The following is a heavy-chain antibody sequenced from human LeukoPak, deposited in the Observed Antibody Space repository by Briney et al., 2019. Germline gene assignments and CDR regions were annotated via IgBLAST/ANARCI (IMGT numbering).Heavy chain of an antibody. CDR1: GGTFSSYA. CDR2: IISIFGTA. D-gene: IGHD3-10*01. Sequence: ASVKVSCKASGGTFSSYAISWVRQAPGQGLEWMGGIISIFGTANYAQKFQGRVTITTDESTSTAYMELSSLRSEDTAVYYCARGIYGSGRLNWFDPGGQGPWSPSPQ. CDR3: ARGIYGSGRLNWFDP. J-gene: IGHJ5*02. V-gene: IGHV1-69*05.